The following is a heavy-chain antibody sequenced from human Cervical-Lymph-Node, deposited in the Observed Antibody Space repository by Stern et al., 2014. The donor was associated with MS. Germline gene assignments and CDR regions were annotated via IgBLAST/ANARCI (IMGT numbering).Heavy chain of an antibody. CDR2: VIPVDGAP. CDR1: GDTCRRNA. D-gene: IGHD1-1*01. Sequence: QLVHSGAEVKKPGSSVKASCKASGDTCRRNAIAWVRQAPGQGLEWMGGVIPVDGAPHHAQQFHGTGTGPAAHATSTVYMELSSLRSEDTAVYYCARDLALNTGWYGHWGQGTQVTVSS. J-gene: IGHJ5*02. CDR3: ARDLALNTGWYGH. V-gene: IGHV1-69*01.